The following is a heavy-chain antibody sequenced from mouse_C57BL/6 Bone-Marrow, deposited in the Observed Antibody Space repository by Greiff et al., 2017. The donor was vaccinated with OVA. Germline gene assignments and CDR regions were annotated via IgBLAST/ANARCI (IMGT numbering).Heavy chain of an antibody. V-gene: IGHV1-74*01. D-gene: IGHD3-3*01. Sequence: QVQLQQPGAELVKPGASVKVSCKASGYTFTSYWMHWVKQRPGQGLEWIGRLHPSDSDTNYNQQFKGKATLTVDKSSSTAYVQLSSMTTEDSAVYDCAMGGDIDYWGQGTTLTVSS. CDR2: LHPSDSDT. CDR1: GYTFTSYW. CDR3: AMGGDIDY. J-gene: IGHJ2*01.